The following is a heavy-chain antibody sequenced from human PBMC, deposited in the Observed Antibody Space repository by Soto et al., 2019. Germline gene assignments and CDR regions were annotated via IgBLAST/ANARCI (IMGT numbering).Heavy chain of an antibody. CDR1: GFSFSSYA. CDR2: ISKDGMNK. D-gene: IGHD6-19*01. Sequence: QVRLVGSGGGVVQPGRSLRLSCTASGFSFSSYAMYWFRQPPGEGLEWVAVISKDGMNKNYADSVKGRVTVSRDNANYSLDLQLNSLRGEDTAMYYCARDMYSSDYFVKWFEPWGQGTLVTVSS. CDR3: ARDMYSSDYFVKWFEP. J-gene: IGHJ5*02. V-gene: IGHV3-30*04.